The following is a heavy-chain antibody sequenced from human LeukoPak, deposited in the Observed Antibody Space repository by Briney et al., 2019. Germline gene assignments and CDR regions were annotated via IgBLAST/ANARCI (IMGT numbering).Heavy chain of an antibody. CDR2: LSWSGETV. D-gene: IGHD6-13*01. CDR3: AKGDTSSVFPYFDF. Sequence: GGSLRLSCTTSGFTFTDYAMHWVRQVPGKGLEWVSGLSWSGETVGYADSVKGRFIISRDNAKKSLYLQMNSLRPEDTAFYYCAKGDTSSVFPYFDFWGQGTLVTVSS. J-gene: IGHJ4*02. CDR1: GFTFTDYA. V-gene: IGHV3-9*01.